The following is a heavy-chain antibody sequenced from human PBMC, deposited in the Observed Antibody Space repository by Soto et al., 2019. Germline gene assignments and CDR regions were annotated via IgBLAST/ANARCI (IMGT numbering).Heavy chain of an antibody. J-gene: IGHJ4*02. CDR1: GGSISSGGYF. D-gene: IGHD3-22*01. CDR2: IYHSGST. Sequence: SETLSLTCAVSGGSISSGGYFWSWIRQPPGKGLEWIGYIYHSGSTYYNPSLKSRVTISIDTSKSQFSLRLSSVTAADSAVYYCARAAYYDSSGYHYYFDYWGPGTLVTVSS. CDR3: ARAAYYDSSGYHYYFDY. V-gene: IGHV4-30-2*01.